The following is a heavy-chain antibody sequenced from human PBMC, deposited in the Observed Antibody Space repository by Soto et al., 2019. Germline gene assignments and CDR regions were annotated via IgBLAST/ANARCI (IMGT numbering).Heavy chain of an antibody. J-gene: IGHJ4*02. V-gene: IGHV1-46*01. CDR3: ARDRGIAVAAGAIDY. CDR2: INPSGGST. D-gene: IGHD6-19*01. CDR1: GYTFTTYY. Sequence: QVQLVESGAEVREPGASVKVSCRASGYTFTTYYIHWVRQAPGQGLEWVGIINPSGGSTSYAQRFQGRVTMTRDTSTSTVYMELSSLTSEDTAVYYCARDRGIAVAAGAIDYWGQGTLVTVPS.